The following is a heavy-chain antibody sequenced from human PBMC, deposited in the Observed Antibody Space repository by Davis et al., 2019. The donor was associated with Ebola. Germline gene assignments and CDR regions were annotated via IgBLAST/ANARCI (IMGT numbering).Heavy chain of an antibody. CDR3: ARGITHYAMDV. CDR1: GYTFSSYY. V-gene: IGHV1-46*01. CDR2: INPSGGST. J-gene: IGHJ6*02. Sequence: AASVKVSCKASGYTFSSYYMHWVRQAPGQGLEWMGIINPSGGSTSYAQRFQGRVTMTRDTSTSTVYMELSSLRSEDTAVYYCARGITHYAMDVWGQGTTVTVSS. D-gene: IGHD3-10*01.